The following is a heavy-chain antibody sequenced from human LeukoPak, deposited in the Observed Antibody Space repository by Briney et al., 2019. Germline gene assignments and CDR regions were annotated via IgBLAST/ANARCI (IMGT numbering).Heavy chain of an antibody. Sequence: PSETLSLTCAVSGGFVSSHYWGWIRQPPGKGLQWIGNIRSTGEKNYNPPLKSRVSISLDTSKSHLSLNLTSVFAADTAIYYCVRRDTGWNYFDYWGQGILVSVSS. J-gene: IGHJ4*02. CDR2: IRSTGEK. D-gene: IGHD6-19*01. V-gene: IGHV4-4*08. CDR3: VRRDTGWNYFDY. CDR1: GGFVSSHY.